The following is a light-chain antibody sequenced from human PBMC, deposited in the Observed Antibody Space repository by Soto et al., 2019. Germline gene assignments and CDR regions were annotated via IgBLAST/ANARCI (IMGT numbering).Light chain of an antibody. Sequence: QSALTQPASVSGSPGQSITISCPGTSSDIGGYNFVSWYQQHPGKAPKLMIYDVTNRPPGLSDRFSGSKSGNTASLTISGLQAEDEADYYCSSYTTSSTLVFGGGTKVTVL. J-gene: IGLJ3*02. CDR2: DVT. CDR3: SSYTTSSTLV. V-gene: IGLV2-14*03. CDR1: SSDIGGYNF.